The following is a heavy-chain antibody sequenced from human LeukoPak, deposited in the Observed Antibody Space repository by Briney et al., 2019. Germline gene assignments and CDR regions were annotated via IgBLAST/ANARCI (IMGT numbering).Heavy chain of an antibody. CDR3: ARDYATWLVSTKDCDY. J-gene: IGHJ4*02. CDR2: IKQDGSEK. CDR1: GFTFSSYW. D-gene: IGHD6-19*01. Sequence: GGSLRLSCAASGFTFSSYWMSWVRQAPGKGLEWVANIKQDGSEKYYVDSVKGRFTISRDNAKNSLYLQMNSLRAEDTAVYYCARDYATWLVSTKDCDYWGQGTLVTVSS. V-gene: IGHV3-7*01.